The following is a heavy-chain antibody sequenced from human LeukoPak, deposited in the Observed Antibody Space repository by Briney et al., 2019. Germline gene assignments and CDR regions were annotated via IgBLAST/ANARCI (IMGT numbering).Heavy chain of an antibody. J-gene: IGHJ4*02. CDR1: GFTFSSYS. CDR3: ASGSYSSGWPDY. V-gene: IGHV3-21*01. Sequence: PGGSLRLSCAASGFTFSSYSMNWVRQAPGKGLEWVSSISSSSSYIYYADSVKGRFTISRDNAKNSLYLQMNSLRAEDTAVYYCASGSYSSGWPDYWGQGTLVTVSS. D-gene: IGHD6-19*01. CDR2: ISSSSSYI.